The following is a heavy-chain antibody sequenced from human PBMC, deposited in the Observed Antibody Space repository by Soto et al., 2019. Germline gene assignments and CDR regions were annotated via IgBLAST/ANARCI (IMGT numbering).Heavy chain of an antibody. CDR2: ISGSGGST. CDR3: AKDRARYSSSWRSPAEYFQH. J-gene: IGHJ1*01. V-gene: IGHV3-23*01. CDR1: GFTISSYA. Sequence: GGSLRLSCAASGFTISSYAMSWVRQAPGKGLEWVSAISGSGGSTYYADSVKGRFTISRDNSKNTLYLQMNSLRAEDTAVYYCAKDRARYSSSWRSPAEYFQHWGQGTLVTVSS. D-gene: IGHD6-13*01.